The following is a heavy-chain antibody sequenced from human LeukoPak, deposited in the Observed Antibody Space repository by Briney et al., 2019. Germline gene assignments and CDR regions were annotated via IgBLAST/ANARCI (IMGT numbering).Heavy chain of an antibody. CDR3: ARDPDSSGYYYDAFDI. J-gene: IGHJ3*02. V-gene: IGHV3-74*01. CDR2: INSDGSST. Sequence: PGGSLGLSCAASGFTFSSYWMHWVRQAPGKGLVWVSRINSDGSSTSYADSVKGRFTISRDNAKNTLYLQMNSLRAEDTAVYYCARDPDSSGYYYDAFDIWGQGTMVTVSS. D-gene: IGHD3-22*01. CDR1: GFTFSSYW.